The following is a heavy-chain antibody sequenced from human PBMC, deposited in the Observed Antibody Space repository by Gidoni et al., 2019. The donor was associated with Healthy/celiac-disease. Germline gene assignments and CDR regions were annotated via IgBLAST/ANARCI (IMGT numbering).Heavy chain of an antibody. J-gene: IGHJ6*02. CDR2: IDPSDSYT. Sequence: EVQLVQSGAEVKTPGESLRISCKGSGYSFTSYWTSWVRQMPGKGLEWMGRIDPSDSYTNYSPSFQGHVTISADKSISTAYLQWSSLKASDTAMYYCAGLRSLAAIEGYYYYGMDVWGQGTTVTVSS. CDR3: AGLRSLAAIEGYYYYGMDV. CDR1: GYSFTSYW. V-gene: IGHV5-10-1*03. D-gene: IGHD2-2*02.